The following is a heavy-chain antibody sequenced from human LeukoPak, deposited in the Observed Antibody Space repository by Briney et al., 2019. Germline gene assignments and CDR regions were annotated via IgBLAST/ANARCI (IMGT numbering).Heavy chain of an antibody. CDR1: GYTFNSYG. CDR3: ARDLNAIIAAGGRYFQH. CDR2: ISAYNGNT. V-gene: IGHV1-18*01. Sequence: GASVKVSCKASGYTFNSYGISWVRQAPGQGLEWMGWISAYNGNTNYAQKVQGRVTMTTDTTTSTAYMELRSLRSDDTAVYYCARDLNAIIAAGGRYFQHWGQGTLVTVSS. J-gene: IGHJ1*01. D-gene: IGHD6-13*01.